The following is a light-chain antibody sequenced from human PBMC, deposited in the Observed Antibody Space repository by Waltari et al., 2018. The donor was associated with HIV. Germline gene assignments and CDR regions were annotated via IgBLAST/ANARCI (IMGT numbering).Light chain of an antibody. Sequence: ELVLTQSPGTLSLSPGDRATLSCRASQIVGGNSLAWYQKQPGQTPRLLLYGPSSRAAGIPDRICGSGSETDFTLTISRLEPEDCAVYYCQQYGSSEGFTFGPGTRVDIK. J-gene: IGKJ3*01. CDR3: QQYGSSEGFT. CDR1: QIVGGNS. V-gene: IGKV3-20*01. CDR2: GPS.